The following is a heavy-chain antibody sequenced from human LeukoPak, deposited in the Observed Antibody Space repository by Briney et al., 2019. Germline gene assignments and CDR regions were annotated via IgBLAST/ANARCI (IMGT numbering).Heavy chain of an antibody. V-gene: IGHV3-74*01. D-gene: IGHD3-3*01. CDR1: GFTFSSYW. CDR3: AREESYYDFWSGYRVGYYFDY. Sequence: GGSLRLSCAASGFTFSSYWMHWVRQAPGKGLVWVSRINSDGSSTGYADSVKGRFTISRDNAKNTLYLQMNSLRAEDTAVYYCAREESYYDFWSGYRVGYYFDYWGQGTPVIVSS. CDR2: INSDGSST. J-gene: IGHJ4*02.